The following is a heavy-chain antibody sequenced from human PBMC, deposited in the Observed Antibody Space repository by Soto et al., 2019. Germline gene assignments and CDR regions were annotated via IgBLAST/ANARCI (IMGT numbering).Heavy chain of an antibody. D-gene: IGHD3-10*01. CDR3: ARGRYGAY. CDR2: ISAHNGNT. J-gene: IGHJ4*02. CDR1: GYTFTSYG. V-gene: IGHV1-18*01. Sequence: QVHLVQSGAEVKKPGASVKVSCKASGYTFTSYGITWVRQAPGQGLEWMGWISAHNGNTDYAQKHQRRVIVTRDNSTSTAYMELRSLRSDDKAVYYCARGRYGAYWGQGARVTVSS.